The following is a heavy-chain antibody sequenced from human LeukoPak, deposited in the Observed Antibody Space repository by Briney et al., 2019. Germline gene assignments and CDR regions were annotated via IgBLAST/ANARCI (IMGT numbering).Heavy chain of an antibody. V-gene: IGHV3-66*01. Sequence: GGSLRLSCVVSGFTVSSDYMSWVRQAPGRGLEWGSIIYSDGSTYYANSVKGRFTISRDSSKNTLYLQMNSLRADDTAIYYCARDSGFSDYAYWGQGTLVTVSS. D-gene: IGHD4-17*01. CDR3: ARDSGFSDYAY. J-gene: IGHJ4*02. CDR1: GFTVSSDY. CDR2: IYSDGST.